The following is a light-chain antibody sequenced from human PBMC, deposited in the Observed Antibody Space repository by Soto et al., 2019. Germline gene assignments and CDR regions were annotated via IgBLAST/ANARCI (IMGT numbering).Light chain of an antibody. CDR3: QQYNSYPWT. V-gene: IGKV1-5*01. J-gene: IGKJ1*01. Sequence: DIQMTQSPSTLSASVGDRVTITCRASQSISNWLAWYQQKPGKAPKLLIYDVSRLESGVPSRFSGSGSGTEFTLTISSPPPDDFATYYCQQYNSYPWTFGQGTKVEIK. CDR2: DVS. CDR1: QSISNW.